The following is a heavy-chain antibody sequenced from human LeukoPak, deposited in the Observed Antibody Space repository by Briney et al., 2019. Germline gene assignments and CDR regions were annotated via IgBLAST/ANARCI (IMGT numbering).Heavy chain of an antibody. V-gene: IGHV1-69*04. CDR2: IIPILGIA. Sequence: SVKVSCKASGGTFSSYAISWVRQAPGQGLEWMGRIIPILGIANYAQKFQGRVTITADKSTSTAYMELSSLRSEDTAVYYCARLVEMATALIFDYWGQGTLVSVSS. J-gene: IGHJ4*02. CDR1: GGTFSSYA. D-gene: IGHD5-24*01. CDR3: ARLVEMATALIFDY.